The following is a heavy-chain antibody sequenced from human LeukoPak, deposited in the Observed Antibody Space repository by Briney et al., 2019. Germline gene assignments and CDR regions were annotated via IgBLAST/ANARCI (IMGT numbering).Heavy chain of an antibody. V-gene: IGHV4-39*07. D-gene: IGHD3-10*01. CDR3: AREEGSYWFGKLLIGYFQD. J-gene: IGHJ1*01. CDR1: GGSISSSSFY. CDR2: ISYTGST. Sequence: KPSETLSLTCSVSGGSISSSSFYWGWIRQPPGKGLEWIGSISYTGSTYYNPSLKSRVTISVDTSKNQFSLKLSSMTAADTAVYYCAREEGSYWFGKLLIGYFQDWGQGTLVTVSS.